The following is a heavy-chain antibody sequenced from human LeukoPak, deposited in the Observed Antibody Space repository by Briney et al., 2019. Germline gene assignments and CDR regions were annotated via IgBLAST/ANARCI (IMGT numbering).Heavy chain of an antibody. Sequence: GGSLRLSCAASGFTFDDYAMHWVRQAPGKGLEWVSGISWNSGSIGYADSVKGRFTISRDNAKNSLYLQMNSLRAEDTALYYCAKGKTVTYYFDYWGQGTLVTVSS. D-gene: IGHD4-17*01. CDR2: ISWNSGSI. CDR3: AKGKTVTYYFDY. CDR1: GFTFDDYA. V-gene: IGHV3-9*01. J-gene: IGHJ4*02.